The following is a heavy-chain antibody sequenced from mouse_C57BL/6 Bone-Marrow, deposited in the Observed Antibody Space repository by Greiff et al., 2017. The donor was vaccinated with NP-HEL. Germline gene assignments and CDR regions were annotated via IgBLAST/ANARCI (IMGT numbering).Heavy chain of an antibody. Sequence: EVQLQQSGTVLARPGASVKMSCKTSGYTFTSYWMHWVKQRPGQGLEWIGAIYPGNGDTSYNQKFKGKAKLTAVTSASTAYMELSSLTNEDSAVYYCTPIYYDYSPWFAYWGQGTLVTVSA. CDR3: TPIYYDYSPWFAY. V-gene: IGHV1-5*01. D-gene: IGHD2-4*01. J-gene: IGHJ3*01. CDR2: IYPGNGDT. CDR1: GYTFTSYW.